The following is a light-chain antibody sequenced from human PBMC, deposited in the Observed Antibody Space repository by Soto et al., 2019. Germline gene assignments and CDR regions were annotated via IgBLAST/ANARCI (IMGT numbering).Light chain of an antibody. CDR1: QSVSSSY. CDR2: GAS. Sequence: EIVLTQSPGTLSLSPGERATLSCRASQSVSSSYLDWYQQKPGQAPRLLIYGASSRATGIPDRFSGSGSGTDFTLTISSLETEDFAVYYCQEYGSPPFTFGPGTKVDIK. V-gene: IGKV3-20*01. J-gene: IGKJ3*01. CDR3: QEYGSPPFT.